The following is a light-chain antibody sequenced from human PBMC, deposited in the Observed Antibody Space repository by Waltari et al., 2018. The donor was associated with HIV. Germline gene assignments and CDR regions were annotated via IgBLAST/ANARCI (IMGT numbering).Light chain of an antibody. Sequence: QSALTQPASVSGSPGQSVTISCTGRGSDVGYYNYISWSQQHPGKPPKCLIYDVDKRPSGISNRFSAYKSGNTASLTISGLQAEDEADDYCCSVAINKFIFGSGTKVVVL. CDR1: GSDVGYYNY. V-gene: IGLV2-23*02. CDR2: DVD. CDR3: CSVAINKFI. J-gene: IGLJ1*01.